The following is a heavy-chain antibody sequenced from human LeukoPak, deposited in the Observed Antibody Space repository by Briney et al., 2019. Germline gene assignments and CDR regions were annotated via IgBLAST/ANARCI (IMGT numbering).Heavy chain of an antibody. Sequence: GGSLQISCKGSGYHFTSYWIGWGRPLPGKGLGGMGIIYAGDSDTIYSPSFQGQVTISADKSISTAYLQWSSLKASDTAMYYCARVPYYDYVWGSYRYAPDAFDIWGQGTMVTVSS. J-gene: IGHJ3*02. CDR1: GYHFTSYW. V-gene: IGHV5-51*01. D-gene: IGHD3-16*02. CDR2: IYAGDSDT. CDR3: ARVPYYDYVWGSYRYAPDAFDI.